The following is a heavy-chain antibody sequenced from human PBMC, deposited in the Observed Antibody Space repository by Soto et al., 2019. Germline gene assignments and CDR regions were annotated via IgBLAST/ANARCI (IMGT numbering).Heavy chain of an antibody. D-gene: IGHD3-9*01. CDR1: GYTFTSYA. CDR3: ARDLRYFDWAQQDYGMAV. J-gene: IGHJ6*02. Sequence: ASVKVSCKASGYTFTSYAMHWVRQAPGQRLEWMGWINAGNGNTKYSQKFQGRVTITRDTSASTAYMELSSLRSEDTAVYYCARDLRYFDWAQQDYGMAVWGQGTTVTVSS. V-gene: IGHV1-3*01. CDR2: INAGNGNT.